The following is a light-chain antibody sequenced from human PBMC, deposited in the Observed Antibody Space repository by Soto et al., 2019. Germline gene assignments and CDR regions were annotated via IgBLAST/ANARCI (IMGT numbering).Light chain of an antibody. CDR1: TSNIGTNA. Sequence: QSVLTQSASASGTPGQRVTISCSGGTSNIGTNAVYWFQLLPGTAPKLLIYYSNHRPSGISDRLSGFKFGTSVSLAISGLRPEDEADYYCAAWDYRLRGYVFATGTKLTVL. CDR2: YSN. J-gene: IGLJ1*01. CDR3: AAWDYRLRGYV. V-gene: IGLV1-47*01.